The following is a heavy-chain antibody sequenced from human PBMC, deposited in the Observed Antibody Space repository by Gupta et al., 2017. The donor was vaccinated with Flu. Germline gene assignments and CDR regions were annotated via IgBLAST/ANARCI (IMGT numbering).Heavy chain of an antibody. Sequence: QAQLVQSGAEVKTPGSSVKVSCRSFGGTFTSYALSLVRQAPGQGLEWMGGVIPILGSVNYAQQFQGRVTITADESTSTTYMEVSGLTSGDTAVYVGARTPPGYYDGDGGYHYGLDVWGQGTTVTVSS. J-gene: IGHJ6*02. CDR3: ARTPPGYYDGDGGYHYGLDV. D-gene: IGHD3-22*01. CDR1: GGTFTSYA. V-gene: IGHV1-69*01. CDR2: VIPILGSV.